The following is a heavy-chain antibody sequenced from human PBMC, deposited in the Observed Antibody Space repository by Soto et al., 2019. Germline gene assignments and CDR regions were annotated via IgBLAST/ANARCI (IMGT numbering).Heavy chain of an antibody. V-gene: IGHV1-18*01. CDR2: ISAYNGNT. Sequence: ASVKVSCKASGYTFTSYGISWVRQAPGQGLEWMGWISAYNGNTNYAQKLQGRVTMTTDTSTSTAYMELRSLRSDDTAVYYCAISFAYSSSPDTSWFDPWGQGTLVTVSS. J-gene: IGHJ5*02. D-gene: IGHD6-6*01. CDR1: GYTFTSYG. CDR3: AISFAYSSSPDTSWFDP.